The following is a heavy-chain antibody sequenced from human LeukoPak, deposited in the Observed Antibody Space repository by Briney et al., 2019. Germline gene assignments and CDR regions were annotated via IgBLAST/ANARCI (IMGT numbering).Heavy chain of an antibody. J-gene: IGHJ4*02. D-gene: IGHD6-13*01. CDR2: IKEDGSAK. V-gene: IGHV3-7*01. CDR3: ARDRESNWYPYLDA. Sequence: GGSLRLSCATSGFTFSNYLMSWVRQAPGKGLEWVANIKEDGSAKWYVDSVRGRFTIPRDNAKNSLYQQMDSLRAEDTAVYYCARDRESNWYPYLDAWGQGTLVTVSS. CDR1: GFTFSNYL.